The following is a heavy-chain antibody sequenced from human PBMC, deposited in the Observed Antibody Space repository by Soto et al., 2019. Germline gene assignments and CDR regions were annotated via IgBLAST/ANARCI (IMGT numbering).Heavy chain of an antibody. V-gene: IGHV5-51*01. CDR1: GYSFPSFW. CDR3: VKQHPLDSRAWHN. Sequence: LNISCKVSGYSFPSFWIGWVRQMPGKGLEWLGSIYPGDSETRYSPSFQGEVTISADKSITTAYLHWSSLRASDTATYYCVKQHPLDSRAWHNWGQGTLVTVSS. CDR2: IYPGDSET. J-gene: IGHJ4*02. D-gene: IGHD6-19*01.